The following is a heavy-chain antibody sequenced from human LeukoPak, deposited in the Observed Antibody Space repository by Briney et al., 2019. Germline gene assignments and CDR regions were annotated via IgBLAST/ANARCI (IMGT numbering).Heavy chain of an antibody. CDR3: AKVYRYYDSSCQH. J-gene: IGHJ1*01. CDR1: GFTFDDYA. V-gene: IGHV3-43*02. CDR2: ISGDGRST. D-gene: IGHD3-22*01. Sequence: GGSLRLSCAASGFTFDDYAMHWVRQAPGKGLEWVSLISGDGRSTYFADSVKGRFTISRDNSKNSLYLQMNSLRTEDTALYYCAKVYRYYDSSCQHWGQGTLVTVPS.